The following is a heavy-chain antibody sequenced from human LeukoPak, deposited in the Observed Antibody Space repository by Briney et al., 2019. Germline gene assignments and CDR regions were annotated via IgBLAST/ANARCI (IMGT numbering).Heavy chain of an antibody. D-gene: IGHD2-2*01. CDR1: GGSLSSNSYY. CDR2: IYYSGST. CDR3: ARQVYCSSTSCYAGGYYFDY. J-gene: IGHJ4*02. Sequence: PSETLSLTCTVSGGSLSSNSYYWGWIRQPPGKGLEWIGTIYYSGSTYYNPSLKSRVTISVDTSKNQFSLKLSSVTAADTAVYYCARQVYCSSTSCYAGGYYFDYWGQGTLATVSS. V-gene: IGHV4-39*01.